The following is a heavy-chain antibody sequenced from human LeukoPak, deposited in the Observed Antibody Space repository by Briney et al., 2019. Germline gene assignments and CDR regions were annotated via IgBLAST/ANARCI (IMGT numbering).Heavy chain of an antibody. V-gene: IGHV4-4*02. CDR3: ARERVVPAATIGYYYYGMDV. D-gene: IGHD2-2*01. Sequence: PSETLSLTCAVSGGSISSSNWWSWVRQSPGKGLEWIGEIYHSGSTNYNPSLKSRVTISVGKSKNQFSLKLSSVTAADTAVYYCARERVVPAATIGYYYYGMDVWGKGTTVTVSS. CDR1: GGSISSSNW. J-gene: IGHJ6*04. CDR2: IYHSGST.